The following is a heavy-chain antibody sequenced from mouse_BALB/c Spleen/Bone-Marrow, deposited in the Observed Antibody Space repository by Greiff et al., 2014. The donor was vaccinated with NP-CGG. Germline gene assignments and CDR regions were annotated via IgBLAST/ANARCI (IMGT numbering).Heavy chain of an antibody. CDR1: GYTFTSYW. CDR3: GIQRGYRSYDAMDY. D-gene: IGHD2-2*01. CDR2: INPATGCT. J-gene: IGHJ4*01. Sequence: QVQLQQSGAELAKPGASVKMSCKASGYTFTSYWMHWVKQRHGQGLEWIGEINPATGCTEYNQKFKDKATLTADKSSSTAYMRLISLPTYDSSAYYCGIQRGYRSYDAMDYWGQGTSVTVSS. V-gene: IGHV1-7*01.